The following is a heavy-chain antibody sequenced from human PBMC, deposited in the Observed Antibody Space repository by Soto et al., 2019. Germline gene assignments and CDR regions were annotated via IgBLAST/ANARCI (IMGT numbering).Heavy chain of an antibody. CDR1: GGTFSSYT. CDR2: IIPILGIA. V-gene: IGHV1-69*02. J-gene: IGHJ4*02. D-gene: IGHD2-15*01. CDR3: ARASSYCSGGSCYSEY. Sequence: QVQLVQSGAEVKKPGSSVKVSCKASGGTFSSYTISWVRQAPGQGLEWRGRIIPILGIANYAQKFPGRVTITADKSTSKADMELSSLRSEDTAVYYCARASSYCSGGSCYSEYWGQGTLVNVSS.